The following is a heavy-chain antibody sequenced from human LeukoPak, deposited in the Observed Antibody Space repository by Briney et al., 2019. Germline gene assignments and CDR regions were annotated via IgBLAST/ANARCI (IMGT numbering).Heavy chain of an antibody. D-gene: IGHD5-24*01. CDR1: GFTFSSYG. CDR3: ARGRDGSQSPIDD. CDR2: IWYDGSNK. J-gene: IGHJ4*02. Sequence: GGSLRLSCAASGFTFSSYGMHWVRQAPGKGLEWVAVIWYDGSNKYYADSVKGRFTISRDNSKNTLYLQMNSLRAEDTAVYYCARGRDGSQSPIDDWGQGTLVTVSS. V-gene: IGHV3-33*01.